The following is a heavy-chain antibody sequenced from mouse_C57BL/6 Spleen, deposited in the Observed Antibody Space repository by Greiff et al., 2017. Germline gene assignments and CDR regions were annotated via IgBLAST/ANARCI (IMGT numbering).Heavy chain of an antibody. Sequence: VHVKQSGPELVKPGASVKMSCKASGYTFTDYNMHWVKQSHGKSLEWIGYINPNNGGTSYNQKFKGKATLTVNKSSSTAYMELRSLTSEDSAVYYCATGGYYAMDYWGQGTSVTVSS. CDR3: ATGGYYAMDY. CDR1: GYTFTDYN. V-gene: IGHV1-22*01. CDR2: INPNNGGT. J-gene: IGHJ4*01.